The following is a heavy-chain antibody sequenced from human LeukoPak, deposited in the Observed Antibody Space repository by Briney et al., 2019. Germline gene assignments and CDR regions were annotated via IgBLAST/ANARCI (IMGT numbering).Heavy chain of an antibody. D-gene: IGHD6-6*01. CDR2: INPNSGGT. V-gene: IGHV1-2*02. CDR1: GYTFTGNY. J-gene: IGHJ4*02. Sequence: ASVKVSCKASGYTFTGNYMHWVRQAPGQGLEWMGWINPNSGGTSYAERFQGRVTMTRDTSISTAYMELSRLTSDDTAVYYCARVFGEYSTSSIPDYWGQGTLVTVSS. CDR3: ARVFGEYSTSSIPDY.